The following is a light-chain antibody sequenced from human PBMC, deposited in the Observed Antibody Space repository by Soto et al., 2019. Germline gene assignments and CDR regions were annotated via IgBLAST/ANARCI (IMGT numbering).Light chain of an antibody. J-gene: IGKJ1*01. CDR3: QQYSSSPPRT. CDR1: QNIFSNF. CDR2: DAS. V-gene: IGKV3-20*01. Sequence: EIVLTQSPGTLSLSPGEGATLSCRASQNIFSNFLAWYEQKPGQAPRLLIYDASSRATGVPDRFSGSGSGTDVTVTISRLEPEDFGVDYCQQYSSSPPRTVGRGTRVEVK.